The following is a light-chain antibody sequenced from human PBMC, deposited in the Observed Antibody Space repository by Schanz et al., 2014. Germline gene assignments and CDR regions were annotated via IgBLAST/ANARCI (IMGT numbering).Light chain of an antibody. CDR2: DVS. Sequence: QSALTQPPSASGSPGQSVAISCTGTSSDVGGYNYVSWYQHHPGKAPKLMIYDVSKRPSGVPDRFSGSKSGNTAFLTVSGVQAEDEADYYCSSSAGSIYVFGTGTKLTVL. CDR3: SSSAGSIYV. J-gene: IGLJ1*01. V-gene: IGLV2-8*01. CDR1: SSDVGGYNY.